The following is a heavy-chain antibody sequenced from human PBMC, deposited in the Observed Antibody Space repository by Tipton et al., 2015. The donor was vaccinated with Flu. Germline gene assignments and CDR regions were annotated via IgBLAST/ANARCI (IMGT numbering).Heavy chain of an antibody. Sequence: TLSLTCAVYGGSFSGYFWSWIRQPPGKGLEWIGEINHSGSTNYNPSLKSRVTISADTSKNQFSLKLSSVTAADTAVYYCARGATVVTPRVVYFDYWGQGTLVTVSS. CDR2: INHSGST. V-gene: IGHV4-34*01. CDR1: GGSFSGYF. CDR3: ARGATVVTPRVVYFDY. D-gene: IGHD4-23*01. J-gene: IGHJ4*02.